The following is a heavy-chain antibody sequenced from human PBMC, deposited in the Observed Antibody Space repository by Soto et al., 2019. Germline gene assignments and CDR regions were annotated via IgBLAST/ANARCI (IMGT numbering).Heavy chain of an antibody. CDR2: IWYDGSNK. CDR3: ARDPNKYNRNRSTNWFDP. Sequence: PGGSLRLSCAASGFTFSSYGMHWVRQAPGKGLEWVAVIWYDGSNKYYADSVKGRFTISRDNSKNTLYLQMNSLRAEDTAVYYCARDPNKYNRNRSTNWFDPWGQGTLVTVS. D-gene: IGHD1-20*01. CDR1: GFTFSSYG. J-gene: IGHJ5*02. V-gene: IGHV3-33*01.